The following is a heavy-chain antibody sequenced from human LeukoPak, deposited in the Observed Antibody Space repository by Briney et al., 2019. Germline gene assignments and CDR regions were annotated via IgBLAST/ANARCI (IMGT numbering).Heavy chain of an antibody. V-gene: IGHV3-7*01. Sequence: GGSLRLSCAASGFTFGSYWMSWVRQAPGKGLEWVANIKQDGSEKYYVDSVKGRFTISRDNAKNSLYLQMNSLRAEDTAVYYCARGIAVASHYYYYYGMDVWGQGTTVTVSS. CDR2: IKQDGSEK. CDR3: ARGIAVASHYYYYYGMDV. J-gene: IGHJ6*02. CDR1: GFTFGSYW. D-gene: IGHD6-19*01.